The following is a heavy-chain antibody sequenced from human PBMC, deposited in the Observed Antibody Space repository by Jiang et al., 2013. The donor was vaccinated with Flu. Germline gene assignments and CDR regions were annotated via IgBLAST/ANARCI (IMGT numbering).Heavy chain of an antibody. CDR2: IYYSGST. CDR3: ARLTYTTMVFDY. CDR1: GGSISSSSYY. D-gene: IGHD5-18*01. V-gene: IGHV4-39*01. Sequence: LLKPSETLSLTCTVSGGSISSSSYYWGWIRQPPGKGLEWIGSIYYSGSTYYNPSLKSRVTISVDTSKNQFSLKLSSVTAADTAVYYCARLTYTTMVFDYWGQGTPVTVSS. J-gene: IGHJ4*02.